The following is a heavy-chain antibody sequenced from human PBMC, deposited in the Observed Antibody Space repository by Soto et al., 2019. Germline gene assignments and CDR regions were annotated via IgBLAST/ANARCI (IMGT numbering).Heavy chain of an antibody. CDR1: GFTFSSYW. Sequence: PGGSLRLSCAASGFTFSSYWMHWVRQAPGKGLVWVSRINSDGSSTSYADSVKGRFTISRDNAKNTLYLQMNSLRAEDTAVYYCARDLTEGGYHFWSGYYRGGYYFAYWGQGTLVTVSS. D-gene: IGHD3-3*01. J-gene: IGHJ4*02. CDR2: INSDGSST. CDR3: ARDLTEGGYHFWSGYYRGGYYFAY. V-gene: IGHV3-74*01.